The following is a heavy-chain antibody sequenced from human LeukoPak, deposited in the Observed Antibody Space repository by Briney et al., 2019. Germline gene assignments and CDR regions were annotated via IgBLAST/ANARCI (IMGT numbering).Heavy chain of an antibody. V-gene: IGHV3-48*03. CDR2: ISSSGSTI. CDR3: AREGYYDGSGYRDAFDI. D-gene: IGHD3-22*01. CDR1: GFTFSSYE. J-gene: IGHJ3*02. Sequence: GGSLRLSCAASGFTFSSYEMNWVRQAPGKGLEWVSYISSSGSTIYYTDAVKGRFTISRDNAKNSLYLQMNSLRAEDTAVYYCAREGYYDGSGYRDAFDIWGQGTMVTVSS.